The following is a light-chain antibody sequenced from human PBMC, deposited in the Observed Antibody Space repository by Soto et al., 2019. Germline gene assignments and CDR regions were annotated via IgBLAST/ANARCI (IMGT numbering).Light chain of an antibody. Sequence: QSALTQPASVSGSPGQSITISCTGTSSDVGGYNYVSWYQQHPGKAPKLMIYDVSNRPSGVSNRFSGSKSGNTASLTISGLQAEDGADYYCSSYTRSSTLNVVFGGGSQLTVL. V-gene: IGLV2-14*01. CDR1: SSDVGGYNY. CDR2: DVS. CDR3: SSYTRSSTLNVV. J-gene: IGLJ2*01.